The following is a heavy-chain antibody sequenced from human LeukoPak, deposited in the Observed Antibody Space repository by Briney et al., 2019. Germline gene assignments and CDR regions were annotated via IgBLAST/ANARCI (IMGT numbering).Heavy chain of an antibody. CDR2: VYYTGRT. CDR3: AREDSSSRFDY. V-gene: IGHV4-59*01. J-gene: IGHJ4*02. Sequence: SETLSLTCTVSGGSINSYYWSWIRQPPGQGLEWIGYVYYTGRTNYSPSLKSRVTISVDTSKNQLSLKLTSVTAADTAVYYCAREDSSSRFDYWGQGSLVTVSS. CDR1: GGSINSYY. D-gene: IGHD6-13*01.